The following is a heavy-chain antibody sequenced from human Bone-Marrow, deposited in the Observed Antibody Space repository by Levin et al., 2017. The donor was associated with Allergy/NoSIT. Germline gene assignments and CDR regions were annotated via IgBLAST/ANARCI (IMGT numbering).Heavy chain of an antibody. CDR1: GFTFNNYP. Sequence: GGSLRLSCAASGFTFNNYPMSWVRQAPGKGLEWVSVISGGGTTTYYADSVKGRFTISRDNSKNTLFLQMNSLRAEDTAMYYCARKYSSGWNPLDYWGQGTLVTVSS. CDR2: ISGGGTTT. CDR3: ARKYSSGWNPLDY. V-gene: IGHV3-23*01. D-gene: IGHD6-19*01. J-gene: IGHJ4*02.